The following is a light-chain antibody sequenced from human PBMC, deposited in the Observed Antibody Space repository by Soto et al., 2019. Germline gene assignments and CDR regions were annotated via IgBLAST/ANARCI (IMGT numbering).Light chain of an antibody. V-gene: IGKV3-15*01. CDR2: GIS. J-gene: IGKJ1*01. CDR1: QSVSSS. Sequence: EIVMTQSPATLSLSPGERATLSCRASQSVSSSLAWYQQKPGQAPRLLIYGISTRDTGIPDRFSGSGSGTEFTLTISSLQSEDFAVYYCQQYNNWLRTFGQGTKVEIK. CDR3: QQYNNWLRT.